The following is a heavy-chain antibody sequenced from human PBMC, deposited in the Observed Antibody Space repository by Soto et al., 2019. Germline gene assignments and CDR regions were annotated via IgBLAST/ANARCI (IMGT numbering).Heavy chain of an antibody. D-gene: IGHD5-12*01. CDR2: MNPNSGNT. Sequence: GASVKVSCKASGYTFTSYDINWVRQATGQGLEWMGWMNPNSGNTGYAQKFQGRVTMTRNTSISTAYMELSSLRSEDTAVYYCARVIVATSYYYYYYMDVWGKGTTVTVSS. J-gene: IGHJ6*03. CDR1: GYTFTSYD. V-gene: IGHV1-8*01. CDR3: ARVIVATSYYYYYYMDV.